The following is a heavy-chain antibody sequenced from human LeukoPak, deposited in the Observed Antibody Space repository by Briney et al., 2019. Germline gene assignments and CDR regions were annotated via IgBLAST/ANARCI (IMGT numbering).Heavy chain of an antibody. CDR1: GFTFSSYS. V-gene: IGHV3-21*01. J-gene: IGHJ4*02. CDR2: ISSSSSYI. D-gene: IGHD3-10*01. CDR3: ARDRVLWFGESREGFDH. Sequence: GGSLRLSCAASGFTFSSYSMNWVRQAPGKGLEWVSSISSSSSYIYYADSVKGRFTISRDNAKNSLYLQMNSLRAEDTAVYYCARDRVLWFGESREGFDHWGQGTLVTVSS.